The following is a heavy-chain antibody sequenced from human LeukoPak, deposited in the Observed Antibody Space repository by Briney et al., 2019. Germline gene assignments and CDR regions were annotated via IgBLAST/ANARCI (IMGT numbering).Heavy chain of an antibody. Sequence: SETLSLTCIVSGGSISGYYWSWIRQPPGKGLGWVGFIYYSGTTNYNPSLKSRVTISVDTSKNQFSLKLSSVTAADTAVYYCARSDGYNYGQRFDFWGQGTLVTVSS. CDR1: GGSISGYY. D-gene: IGHD5-18*01. CDR3: ARSDGYNYGQRFDF. CDR2: IYYSGTT. V-gene: IGHV4-59*01. J-gene: IGHJ4*02.